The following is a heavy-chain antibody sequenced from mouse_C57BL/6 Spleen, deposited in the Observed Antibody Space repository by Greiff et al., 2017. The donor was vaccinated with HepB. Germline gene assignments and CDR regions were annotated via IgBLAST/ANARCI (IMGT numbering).Heavy chain of an antibody. Sequence: EVMLVESGGGLVQPGGSLSLSCAASGFTFTDYYMSWVRQPPGKALEWLGFIRNKANGYTTEYSASVKGRFTISRDNSQCILYLQMNALRAEDSATYYCARWTTVVAHWYFDVWGTGTTVTVSS. V-gene: IGHV7-3*01. CDR1: GFTFTDYY. CDR2: IRNKANGYTT. D-gene: IGHD1-1*01. J-gene: IGHJ1*03. CDR3: ARWTTVVAHWYFDV.